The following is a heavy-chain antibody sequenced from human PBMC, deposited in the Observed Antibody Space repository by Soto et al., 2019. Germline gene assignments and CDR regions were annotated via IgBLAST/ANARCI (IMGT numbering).Heavy chain of an antibody. J-gene: IGHJ5*02. Sequence: QVQLVQSGAEVKKPGSSVKVSCKASGGTFSSYAISWVRQAPGQGLEWMGGIIPIFGTPNYAQKFQGRVRIPADESTSTAYRELSSLRSEDTAVYYCARPTRYYYDSSGQSAWFDPWGQGTLVTVSS. CDR3: ARPTRYYYDSSGQSAWFDP. D-gene: IGHD3-22*01. CDR1: GGTFSSYA. CDR2: IIPIFGTP. V-gene: IGHV1-69*12.